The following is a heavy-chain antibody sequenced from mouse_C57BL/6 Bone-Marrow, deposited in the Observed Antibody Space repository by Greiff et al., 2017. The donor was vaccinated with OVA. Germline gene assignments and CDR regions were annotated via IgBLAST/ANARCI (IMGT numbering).Heavy chain of an antibody. CDR2: IDPANGNT. V-gene: IGHV14-3*01. J-gene: IGHJ2*01. CDR1: GFNIKNTY. CDR3: ARWTQLGSYFDY. Sequence: VQLKQSVAELVRPGASVKLSCTASGFNIKNTYMHWVQQRPEKGLEWIGRIDPANGNTKYAPKFQGKVTISADTSSNTAYLQLSSLTSEDTAIDYCARWTQLGSYFDYWGQGTTLTVSS. D-gene: IGHD4-1*02.